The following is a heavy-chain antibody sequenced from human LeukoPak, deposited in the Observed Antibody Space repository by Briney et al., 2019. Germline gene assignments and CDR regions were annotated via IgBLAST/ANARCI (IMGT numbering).Heavy chain of an antibody. CDR3: AKQSAGSRALTSLHFDY. J-gene: IGHJ4*02. Sequence: GWSLRLSCAASGFTLSSYAMSWVRQDPGKGLEWISVISDGGGSTYYADSVKGRFTFSRDNSKNTLYLQMNSLRGEATAVYFCAKQSAGSRALTSLHFDYWGQGNLFTVSS. D-gene: IGHD2-15*01. CDR2: ISDGGGST. CDR1: GFTLSSYA. V-gene: IGHV3-23*01.